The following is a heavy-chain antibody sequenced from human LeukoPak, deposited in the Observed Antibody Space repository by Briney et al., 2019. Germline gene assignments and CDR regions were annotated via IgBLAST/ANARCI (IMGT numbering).Heavy chain of an antibody. CDR1: GYTFTGYY. CDR2: INPNTGDT. V-gene: IGHV1-2*02. CDR3: AVAPGDY. J-gene: IGHJ4*02. D-gene: IGHD2-21*01. Sequence: ASVKVSCKASGYTFTGYYMHWVRQAPGQGLEWMGWINPNTGDTHYAQKFQGRVTLTRDTSITTVYMELSRLTSDNTAIFYCAVAPGDYWGQGTLVTVSS.